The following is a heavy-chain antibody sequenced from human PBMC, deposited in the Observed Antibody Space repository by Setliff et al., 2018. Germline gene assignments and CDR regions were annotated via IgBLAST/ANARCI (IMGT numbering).Heavy chain of an antibody. Sequence: PGGSLRLSCAASEFTLSDYYISWIRQAPGKGLEWISYISSSGSSIYYADSVKGRFTISRDNAKNSLYLQMNSLGVDDTAVYYCARIGDYVPKDWGQGTLVTVSS. CDR2: ISSSGSSI. V-gene: IGHV3-11*01. CDR1: EFTLSDYY. J-gene: IGHJ4*02. CDR3: ARIGDYVPKD. D-gene: IGHD4-17*01.